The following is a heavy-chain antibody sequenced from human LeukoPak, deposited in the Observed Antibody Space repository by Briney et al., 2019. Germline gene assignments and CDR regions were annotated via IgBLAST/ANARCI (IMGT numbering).Heavy chain of an antibody. CDR2: IKQDGSEK. CDR1: GFTFSSYW. Sequence: GGSLRLSCAASGFTFSSYWMSWVRQAPGKGLEWVANIKQDGSEKYYVDSVKGRFTISRDNAKNSLYLQMNSLRAEDTAVYYCARTYDSSGYPLDRVMDVWSKGTTVTVSS. V-gene: IGHV3-7*01. J-gene: IGHJ6*03. CDR3: ARTYDSSGYPLDRVMDV. D-gene: IGHD3-22*01.